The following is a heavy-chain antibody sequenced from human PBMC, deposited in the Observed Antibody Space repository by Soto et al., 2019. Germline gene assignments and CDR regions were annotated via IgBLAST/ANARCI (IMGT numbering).Heavy chain of an antibody. CDR3: VRRHVSATGIDWFDP. V-gene: IGHV1-3*01. D-gene: IGHD6-13*01. J-gene: IGHJ5*02. CDR2: INAANGDT. CDR1: GYTFTSYA. Sequence: PSLKVSCKSSGYTFTSYAIHCVRPAPGQRLEWMGWINAANGDTKYSPKFQGRVTITRDTSASTAYMELSSLRSEDTAVYYCVRRHVSATGIDWFDPWGQGTLVTVSS.